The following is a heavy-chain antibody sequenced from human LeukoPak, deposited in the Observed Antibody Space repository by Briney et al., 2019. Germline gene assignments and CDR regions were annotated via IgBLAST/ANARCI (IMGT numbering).Heavy chain of an antibody. V-gene: IGHV3-33*01. D-gene: IGHD5-24*01. Sequence: GGSLRLSCAASGFTFSSYSMHWVRQAPGKGLEWVAVIWYDGSNKYYADSVKGRFTISRDNSKNTLYLQMNSLRAEDTAVYYCARDLGEMATMPFDYWGQGTLVTVSS. J-gene: IGHJ4*02. CDR2: IWYDGSNK. CDR3: ARDLGEMATMPFDY. CDR1: GFTFSSYS.